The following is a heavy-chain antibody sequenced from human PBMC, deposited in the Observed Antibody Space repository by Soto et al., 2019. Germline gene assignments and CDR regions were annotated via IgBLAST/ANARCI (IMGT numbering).Heavy chain of an antibody. Sequence: GGSLRLSCAASGFTFSSYAMSWVRQAPGKGLEWLSAITGSGGSTYYADSVEGRFTISRDNSKNTLYLQMNSLRAEDTAVYYCAKAPRGGVAGIFDYWGQGTLVTVSS. D-gene: IGHD6-19*01. CDR3: AKAPRGGVAGIFDY. V-gene: IGHV3-23*01. CDR2: ITGSGGST. CDR1: GFTFSSYA. J-gene: IGHJ4*02.